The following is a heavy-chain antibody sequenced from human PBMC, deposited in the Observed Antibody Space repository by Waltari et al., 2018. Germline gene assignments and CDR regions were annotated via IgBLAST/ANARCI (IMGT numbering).Heavy chain of an antibody. CDR2: IYPADSEI. Sequence: AEVRKPGESLKISCKGSGYLFNNYWIGWVRQRPGQSLEWLGIIYPADSEIRSSPSFQGQVTISVDKSIATAYLHWGSLKASDTAIYYCARHMAAGGPLDYWGQGSLVTVSS. J-gene: IGHJ4*02. CDR3: ARHMAAGGPLDY. CDR1: GYLFNNYW. V-gene: IGHV5-51*01. D-gene: IGHD6-13*01.